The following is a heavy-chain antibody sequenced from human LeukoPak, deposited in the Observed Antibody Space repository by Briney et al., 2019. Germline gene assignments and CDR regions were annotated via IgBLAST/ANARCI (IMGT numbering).Heavy chain of an antibody. CDR3: ARLLYDAFDI. CDR2: IYYSGST. CDR1: GGSISSYY. Sequence: PSETLSLTCTVSGGSISSYYWSWIRQPPGKGLEWIGYIYYSGSTNYNPSLKSRVTISVDTSKNQFSLKLSSVTAADTAVYYCARLLYDAFDIWGQGTMVTVSS. D-gene: IGHD2/OR15-2a*01. V-gene: IGHV4-59*12. J-gene: IGHJ3*02.